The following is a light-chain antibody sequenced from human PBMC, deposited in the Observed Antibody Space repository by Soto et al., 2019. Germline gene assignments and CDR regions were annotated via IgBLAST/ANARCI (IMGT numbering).Light chain of an antibody. Sequence: DIQMTQSPSSLSAFVGDRVTITCRASQSISTYLNWYQQKPGKAPKLLIYAASTLQSGVPSTFSGSGSGTDFTLTISSLQPEDFATYYCQQTYNTPRTFGKGTKLEIK. CDR3: QQTYNTPRT. V-gene: IGKV1-39*01. CDR1: QSISTY. CDR2: AAS. J-gene: IGKJ2*01.